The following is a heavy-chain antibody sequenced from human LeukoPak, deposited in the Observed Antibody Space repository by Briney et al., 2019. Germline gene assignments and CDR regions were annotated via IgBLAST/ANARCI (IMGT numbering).Heavy chain of an antibody. J-gene: IGHJ4*02. CDR3: ARTTVVTKFDY. CDR2: IYYSGST. CDR1: GGSISSYY. D-gene: IGHD4-23*01. V-gene: IGHV4-59*01. Sequence: SETLSLTCTVSGGSISSYYWSWIRQPPGKGLEWIGYIYYSGSTNYNPSLKSRVTISVDTSKNQFSLKLSSVTAADTAVYYCARTTVVTKFDYWGQGTRVTVSS.